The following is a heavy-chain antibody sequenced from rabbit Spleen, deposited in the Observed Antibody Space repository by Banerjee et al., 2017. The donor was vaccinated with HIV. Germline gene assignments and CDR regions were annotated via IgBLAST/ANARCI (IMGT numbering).Heavy chain of an antibody. CDR1: GVSLNDKDV. Sequence: QSLEESGGDLVKPGASLTLTCTASGVSLNDKDVMCWVRQAPGKGLEWIACIYADRGGSTYYASWAKGRFTISKTSSTTVTLHMTSLTAADTATCFCARDLVGVIGWNFNLWGQGTLVTVS. J-gene: IGHJ4*01. CDR2: IYADRGGST. CDR3: ARDLVGVIGWNFNL. D-gene: IGHD1-1*01. V-gene: IGHV1S40*01.